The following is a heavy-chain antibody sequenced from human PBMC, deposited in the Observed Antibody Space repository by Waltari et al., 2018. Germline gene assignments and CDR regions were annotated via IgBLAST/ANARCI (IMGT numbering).Heavy chain of an antibody. J-gene: IGHJ4*02. CDR1: GFTFGTYG. CDR3: AKLSGRVPVDY. CDR2: IAYDGSDK. V-gene: IGHV3-30*02. D-gene: IGHD3-3*01. Sequence: QVQLVESGGGVVQPGGSLRLSCAASGFTFGTYGMHWVRQAPGKGLEWVALIAYDGSDKYYADSVKGRFTISRDNSKNTLSLAMDSLRAEDTAVYYCAKLSGRVPVDYWGQGTLVTVSS.